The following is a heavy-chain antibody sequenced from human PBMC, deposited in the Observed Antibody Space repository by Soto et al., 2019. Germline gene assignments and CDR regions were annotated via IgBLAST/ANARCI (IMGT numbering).Heavy chain of an antibody. V-gene: IGHV5-51*01. D-gene: IGHD6-6*01. J-gene: IGHJ6*03. CDR3: ARRRSGGSSSDEYDYYYYMDV. CDR2: IYPGDSDT. Sequence: GESLKISCKGSGYSFTSYWIGWVRQMPGKGLEWMGIIYPGDSDTRYSPSFQGQVTISADKSISTAYLQWSSLKASDTAMYYCARRRSGGSSSDEYDYYYYMDVWGKGTTVTVSS. CDR1: GYSFTSYW.